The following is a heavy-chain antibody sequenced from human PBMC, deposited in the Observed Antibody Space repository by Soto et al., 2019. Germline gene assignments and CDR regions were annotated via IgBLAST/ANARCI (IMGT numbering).Heavy chain of an antibody. CDR2: INAGNGNT. V-gene: IGHV1-3*01. CDR3: ARTPDVCVRSLDY. J-gene: IGHJ4*02. Sequence: QVQLVQSGAEGKKPGASLKVSCKASGYTFTSYAMQWVRQAPGQRLEWMGWINAGNGNTKYSQKFKGRVTITKDTSPSTGYMELSSPRFEVTAVYYSARTPDVCVRSLDYWGQGTLVTVSS. D-gene: IGHD2-8*01. CDR1: GYTFTSYA.